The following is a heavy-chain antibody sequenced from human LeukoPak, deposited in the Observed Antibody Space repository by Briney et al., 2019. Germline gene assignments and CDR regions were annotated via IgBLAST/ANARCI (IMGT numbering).Heavy chain of an antibody. CDR2: INPNSGGT. D-gene: IGHD1-26*01. CDR1: GYTFTGYY. Sequence: ASVTVSCKASGYTFTGYYMHWVRQAPGQGLEWMGRINPNSGGTNYAQKCQGRVTMTRDTSISTANMELRRLRSDDTAVYYCAIVGATIGWFDPWGQGTLVTVSS. J-gene: IGHJ5*02. V-gene: IGHV1-2*06. CDR3: AIVGATIGWFDP.